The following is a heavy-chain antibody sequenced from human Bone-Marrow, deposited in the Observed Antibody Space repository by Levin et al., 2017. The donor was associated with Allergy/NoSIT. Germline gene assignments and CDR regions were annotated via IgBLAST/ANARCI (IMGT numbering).Heavy chain of an antibody. CDR1: GFTVSSNY. D-gene: IGHD3-10*01. Sequence: GGSLRLSCAASGFTVSSNYMSWVRQAPGKEPEWVSVIYSGGSTYYADSVKGRFTISRDNSKNTLYLQMNSLRAEDTAVYYCARGWFGELLSHWGQGTLVTVSS. V-gene: IGHV3-53*01. CDR2: IYSGGST. CDR3: ARGWFGELLSH. J-gene: IGHJ4*02.